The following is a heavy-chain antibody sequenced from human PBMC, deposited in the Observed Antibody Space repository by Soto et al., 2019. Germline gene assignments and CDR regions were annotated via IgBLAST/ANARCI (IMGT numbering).Heavy chain of an antibody. Sequence: GGSLRLSCAASGFTFSSYTMSWVRQAPGKGLEWVSTISGSGSSTYSADSVKGRFTISRDNSKNTLYLQMNSLRVEDTAIYYCAKAWGIDYWGQGTLVTVS. CDR2: ISGSGSST. D-gene: IGHD7-27*01. J-gene: IGHJ4*02. CDR3: AKAWGIDY. V-gene: IGHV3-23*01. CDR1: GFTFSSYT.